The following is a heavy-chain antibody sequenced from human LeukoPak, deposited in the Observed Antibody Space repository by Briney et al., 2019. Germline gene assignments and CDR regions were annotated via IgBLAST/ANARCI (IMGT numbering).Heavy chain of an antibody. CDR1: GFTFSSYW. J-gene: IGHJ5*02. D-gene: IGHD2-2*02. CDR3: ARVRWDLGYCSSTRCYKWNNWLPP. CDR2: ITQGGSEK. V-gene: IGHV3-7*01. Sequence: GGSLRLSCAASGFTFSSYWLSWVRQAPGKGLEWVANITQGGSEKYYVDSVKGRFTISRDIAKNSLYVQMNSLRAEDTAVYYCARVRWDLGYCSSTRCYKWNNWLPPWGEPTMLTVSP.